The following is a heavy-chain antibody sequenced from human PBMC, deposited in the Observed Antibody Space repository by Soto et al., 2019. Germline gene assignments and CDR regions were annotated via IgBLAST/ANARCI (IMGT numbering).Heavy chain of an antibody. J-gene: IGHJ6*02. CDR3: AIRPFDSSGLGRYYYGMDV. D-gene: IGHD3-22*01. Sequence: ASVKVSCKASGGTFSSYAISWVRQAPGQGLEWMGGIIPIFGTANYAQKFQGRVTITADESTSTAYMELSSLRSEDTAVYYCAIRPFDSSGLGRYYYGMDVWGQGTTVTVSS. CDR2: IIPIFGTA. V-gene: IGHV1-69*13. CDR1: GGTFSSYA.